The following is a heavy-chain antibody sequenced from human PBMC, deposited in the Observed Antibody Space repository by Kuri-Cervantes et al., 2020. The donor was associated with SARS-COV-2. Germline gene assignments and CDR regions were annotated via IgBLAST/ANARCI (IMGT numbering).Heavy chain of an antibody. CDR2: INPDGSYT. CDR3: VREGDHWNFDY. D-gene: IGHD1-1*01. J-gene: IGHJ4*02. Sequence: LSLTCAASGFTFSGHWIHWVRQAPGKGRVWVSRINPDGSYTNNADSVKGRFTLYRDNAKHMLLLQMNSLRAEDMAVYYCVREGDHWNFDYWGQGTLVTVSS. V-gene: IGHV3-74*01. CDR1: GFTFSGHW.